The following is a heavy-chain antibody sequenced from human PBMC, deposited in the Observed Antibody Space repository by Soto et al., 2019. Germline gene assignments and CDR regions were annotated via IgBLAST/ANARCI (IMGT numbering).Heavy chain of an antibody. D-gene: IGHD3-10*01. J-gene: IGHJ4*02. V-gene: IGHV4-34*01. CDR2: INHSGST. Sequence: QVQLQQWGAGLLKPSETLSLTCAVYGGSFSGYYWSWIRQPPGKGLEWIGEINHSGSTNYNPSLKSRVTISVDTSKTQFSLKLSSVTAADTAVYYCARGKGYYGSVRYQQYFDSWGQGTLVTVSS. CDR3: ARGKGYYGSVRYQQYFDS. CDR1: GGSFSGYY.